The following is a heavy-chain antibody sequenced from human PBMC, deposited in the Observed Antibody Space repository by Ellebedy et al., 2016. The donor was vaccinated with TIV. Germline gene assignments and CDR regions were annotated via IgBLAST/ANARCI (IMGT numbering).Heavy chain of an antibody. V-gene: IGHV3-23*01. D-gene: IGHD6-19*01. CDR3: ARDFGSSGAPDYYYYYGMDV. CDR2: ISGSGGST. Sequence: GGSLRLSCAASGFTFSSYAMSWVRQAPGKGLEWVSAISGSGGSTYYADSVKGRFTISRDNSKNTLYLQMNSLRAEDTAVYYCARDFGSSGAPDYYYYYGMDVWGQGTTVTVSS. CDR1: GFTFSSYA. J-gene: IGHJ6*02.